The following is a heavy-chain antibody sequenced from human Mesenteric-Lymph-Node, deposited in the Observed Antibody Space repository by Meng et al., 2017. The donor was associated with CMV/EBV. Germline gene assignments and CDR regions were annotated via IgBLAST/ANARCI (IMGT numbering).Heavy chain of an antibody. V-gene: IGHV3-48*04. CDR3: ARDRRTYYDFWSGYFPEYYYYGMDV. D-gene: IGHD3-3*01. J-gene: IGHJ6*02. Sequence: GGSLRLSCAASGFTFSTSGMNWARQAPGKGLEWVSYISSGSDTIHYADSVEGRFTISRDNAKNSLYLQMNSLRAEDTAVYYCARDRRTYYDFWSGYFPEYYYYGMDVWGQGTTVTVSS. CDR1: GFTFSTSG. CDR2: ISSGSDTI.